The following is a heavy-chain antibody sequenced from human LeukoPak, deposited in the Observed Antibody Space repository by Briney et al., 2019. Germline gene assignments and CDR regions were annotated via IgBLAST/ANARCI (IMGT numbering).Heavy chain of an antibody. CDR1: GFTFSSYW. J-gene: IGHJ4*02. V-gene: IGHV3-7*04. CDR3: AGGTGWTTNY. D-gene: IGHD3/OR15-3a*01. CDR2: IKEDGSEK. Sequence: GGSLRLSCAASGFTFSSYWMSWFRQAPGKGLEWVGNIKEDGSEKFYVDSVKGRFTISRDNAKNSIFLQMNSLKVEDTAMYYCAGGTGWTTNYWGQGTLVTVSS.